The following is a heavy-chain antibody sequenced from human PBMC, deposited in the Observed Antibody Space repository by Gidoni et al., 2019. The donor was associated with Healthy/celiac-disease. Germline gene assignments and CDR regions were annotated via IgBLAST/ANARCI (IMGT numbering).Heavy chain of an antibody. D-gene: IGHD2-15*01. CDR3: ARDGGDCSGGSCYSNFDY. J-gene: IGHJ4*02. CDR1: GFTFSSYS. CDR2: ISSSSSYI. Sequence: EVQLVESGGGLVKPGGSLRLSCAASGFTFSSYSMNWVRQAPGKGLEWVASISSSSSYIYYADSVKGRFTISRENAKNSLYLQTNSLRAEDTAVYYCARDGGDCSGGSCYSNFDYWGQGTLVTVSS. V-gene: IGHV3-21*01.